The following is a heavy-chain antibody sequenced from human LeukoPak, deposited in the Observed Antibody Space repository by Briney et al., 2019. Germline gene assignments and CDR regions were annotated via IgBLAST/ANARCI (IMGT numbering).Heavy chain of an antibody. Sequence: PGGSLRLSCAAPGFTFSNAWMSWVRQAPGKGLEWVGRIKSETDGGTTDYAAPVKGRFTISRDDLKNTLYLQMNSLKTEDTAVYYCLGNSPQFDYWGQGTLVTVSS. CDR2: IKSETDGGTT. J-gene: IGHJ4*02. CDR1: GFTFSNAW. V-gene: IGHV3-15*01. D-gene: IGHD4-23*01. CDR3: LGNSPQFDY.